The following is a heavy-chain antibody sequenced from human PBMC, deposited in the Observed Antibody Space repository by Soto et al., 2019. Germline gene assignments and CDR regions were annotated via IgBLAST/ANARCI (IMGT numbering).Heavy chain of an antibody. CDR3: ARATWDSSGYPTPDFDY. Sequence: XSVKVSCKASGYTFTSYYMHWVRQAPGQGLEWMGIINPSGGSTSYAQKFQGRVTMTRDTSTSTVYMELSSLRSEDTAVYYCARATWDSSGYPTPDFDYWGQGTLVTVSS. V-gene: IGHV1-46*01. CDR2: INPSGGST. D-gene: IGHD3-22*01. CDR1: GYTFTSYY. J-gene: IGHJ4*02.